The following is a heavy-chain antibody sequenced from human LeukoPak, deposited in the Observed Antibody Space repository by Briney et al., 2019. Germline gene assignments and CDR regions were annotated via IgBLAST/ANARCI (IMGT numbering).Heavy chain of an antibody. Sequence: EASVKLSCTASGGTFSSYAMSWVRQAPGQGLEWMGGIIPIFGTANYAQKLQGRVTITTDESTSTAYMELSSLRSEDTAVYYCARDGADYDSSGLDYWGQGTVVTVSS. CDR2: IIPIFGTA. V-gene: IGHV1-69*05. CDR3: ARDGADYDSSGLDY. D-gene: IGHD3-22*01. J-gene: IGHJ4*02. CDR1: GGTFSSYA.